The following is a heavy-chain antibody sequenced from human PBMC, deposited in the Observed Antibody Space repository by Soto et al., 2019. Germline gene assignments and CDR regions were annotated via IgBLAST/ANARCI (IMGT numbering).Heavy chain of an antibody. D-gene: IGHD5-18*01. J-gene: IGHJ6*02. CDR1: GFTFSSYA. CDR2: IRGSGGST. V-gene: IGHV3-23*01. Sequence: EAQLLESGGGLEQPGGSLRLSCAASGFTFSSYAMSWVRQAPGKGLEWVSGIRGSGGSTYYAVSVKGRFTISRDNSKNTLSLQMNSLRDEDTAIYYCAKGYDRGGYSRMDVWGQGTTVTVSS. CDR3: AKGYDRGGYSRMDV.